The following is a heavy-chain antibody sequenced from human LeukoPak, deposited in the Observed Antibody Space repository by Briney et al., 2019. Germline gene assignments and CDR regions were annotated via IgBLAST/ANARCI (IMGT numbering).Heavy chain of an antibody. V-gene: IGHV3-30-3*01. CDR2: MSYDGSSK. CDR3: ARGDVVIEPPRFFGFDI. CDR1: GFTFSRYA. D-gene: IGHD1-14*01. J-gene: IGHJ3*02. Sequence: PGGSLRLSCAASGFTFSRYAMHWVRQAPGKGLEWVALMSYDGSSKYYADSVKGRFTISRDNANTSLYLQMNSLRVEDTALYYCARGDVVIEPPRFFGFDIWGHGTMVTVSS.